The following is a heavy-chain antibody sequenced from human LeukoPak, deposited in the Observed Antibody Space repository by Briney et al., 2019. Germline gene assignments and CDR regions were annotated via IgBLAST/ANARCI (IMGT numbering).Heavy chain of an antibody. J-gene: IGHJ4*02. CDR3: ARDDSLIWGSYYKYDY. D-gene: IGHD3-10*01. Sequence: SETLSLTCTVSGGSISSSSYYWGWIRQPPGKGLEWIGSIYYSGSTYYNPSLKSRVTISVDTSKNQFSLNLSSVTAADTAAYYCARDDSLIWGSYYKYDYWGQGTLVSVSS. CDR2: IYYSGST. V-gene: IGHV4-39*07. CDR1: GGSISSSSYY.